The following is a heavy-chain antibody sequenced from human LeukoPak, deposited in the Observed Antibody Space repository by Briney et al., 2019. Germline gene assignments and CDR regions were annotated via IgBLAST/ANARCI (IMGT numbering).Heavy chain of an antibody. CDR1: GFTFSSYG. J-gene: IGHJ4*02. CDR2: IRYDGSNK. Sequence: GGSLRLSCAASGFTFSSYGMHWVRQAPGKGLEWVAFIRYDGSNKYYADSVKGRFTISRDNSKNTLYLQMNSLRAEDTAVYYCAKDTVSGSYPLDYWGQGTLVTVSS. V-gene: IGHV3-30*02. CDR3: AKDTVSGSYPLDY. D-gene: IGHD1-26*01.